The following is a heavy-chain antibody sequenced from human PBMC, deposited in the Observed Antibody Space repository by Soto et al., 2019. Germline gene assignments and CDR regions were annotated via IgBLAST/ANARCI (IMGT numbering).Heavy chain of an antibody. CDR2: INPILSMS. D-gene: IGHD3-10*01. Sequence: QVQLVQSGADVQRPGSWVRVSCKASGDTFNFYTINWVRQAPGQGLQWMGRINPILSMSNYAPRFQGRVTMTADKSTSTAYMELSSLRSEDTAMYYCATSYGSGYRAFDSWGLGALVTVSS. CDR3: ATSYGSGYRAFDS. V-gene: IGHV1-69*02. CDR1: GDTFNFYT. J-gene: IGHJ4*02.